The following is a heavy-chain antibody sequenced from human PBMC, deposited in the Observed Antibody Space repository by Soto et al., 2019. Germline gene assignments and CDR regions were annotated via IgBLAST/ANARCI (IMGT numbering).Heavy chain of an antibody. CDR2: ISTYNGDT. V-gene: IGHV1-18*01. CDR3: ARSNAIAAAGPPFDY. Sequence: QIQLVQSGADVKMPGASVRVSCKASGYTFSSYGISWVRQAPGQGLEWMGWISTYNGDTHYAQKFQGRVTMTTDTSTNTAYIELGSLTFDDTAVFYCARSNAIAAAGPPFDYWGQGTLVSVSS. D-gene: IGHD6-13*01. J-gene: IGHJ4*02. CDR1: GYTFSSYG.